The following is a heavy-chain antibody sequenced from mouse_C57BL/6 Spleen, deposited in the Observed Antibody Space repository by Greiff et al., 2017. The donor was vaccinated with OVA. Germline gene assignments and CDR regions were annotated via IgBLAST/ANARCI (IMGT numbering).Heavy chain of an antibody. D-gene: IGHD2-5*01. Sequence: EVKLMESGGGLVKPGGSLKLSCAASGFPFSDYGMHWVRQAPEKGLEWVAYISSGSSTIYYADTVKGRFTISRDNAKNTLFLQMTSLRSEDTAMYYCARPYSNYVGPWFAYWGKGTLVTVSA. CDR1: GFPFSDYG. J-gene: IGHJ3*01. V-gene: IGHV5-17*01. CDR3: ARPYSNYVGPWFAY. CDR2: ISSGSSTI.